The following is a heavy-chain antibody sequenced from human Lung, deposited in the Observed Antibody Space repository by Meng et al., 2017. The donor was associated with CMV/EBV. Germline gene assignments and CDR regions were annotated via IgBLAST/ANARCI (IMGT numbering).Heavy chain of an antibody. V-gene: IGHV3-48*03. D-gene: IGHD3-9*01. Sequence: GGSLRLXCVASGFTFSSYEMSWVRQAPGKGLEWVSSISTSGSTIYYADSAKGRFTVSRDNAENSLYLQMNSLRAEDTALYYCVRKLAGVLTGYWPSDYGMDVWXQGTXVTVAS. CDR1: GFTFSSYE. J-gene: IGHJ6*02. CDR3: VRKLAGVLTGYWPSDYGMDV. CDR2: ISTSGSTI.